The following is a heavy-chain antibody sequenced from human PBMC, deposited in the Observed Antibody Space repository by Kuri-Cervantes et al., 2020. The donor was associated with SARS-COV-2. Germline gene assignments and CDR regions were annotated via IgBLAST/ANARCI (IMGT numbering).Heavy chain of an antibody. CDR1: GYSISSGYY. Sequence: ESLKISCAVSGYSISSGYYWGWIRQPPGKGLEWIGSIYHSGSTYYNPSLKSRVTISVDTSKNQFSLKLSSVTAADTAVYYCARGKGYGDYERAFDYWGQGTLVTVSS. D-gene: IGHD4-17*01. J-gene: IGHJ4*02. CDR3: ARGKGYGDYERAFDY. V-gene: IGHV4-38-2*01. CDR2: IYHSGST.